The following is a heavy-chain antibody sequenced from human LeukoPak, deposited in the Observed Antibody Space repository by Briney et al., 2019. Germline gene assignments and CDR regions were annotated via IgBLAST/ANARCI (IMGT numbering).Heavy chain of an antibody. V-gene: IGHV1-2*02. J-gene: IGHJ5*02. CDR1: GYTFTSYD. D-gene: IGHD3-22*01. CDR2: INPNSGGT. Sequence: ASVKVSCKASGYTFTSYDINWVRQATGQGLEWMGWINPNSGGTNYAQKFQGRVTMTRDTSISTAYMELSRLRSDDTAVYYCARESGYYYDSSGFRFDPWGQGTLVSVSS. CDR3: ARESGYYYDSSGFRFDP.